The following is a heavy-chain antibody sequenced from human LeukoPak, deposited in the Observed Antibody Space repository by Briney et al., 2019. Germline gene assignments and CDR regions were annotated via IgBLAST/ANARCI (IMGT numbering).Heavy chain of an antibody. D-gene: IGHD5-18*01. Sequence: ASVKVSCKVSGYTLTELSMHWVRQAPGKGLEWMGGFDPEDGETIYAQKFQGRVTMTEDTSTDTAYKELSSLRSEDTAVYYCATTAMVSDGTDQMIYYYYYMDVWGKGTTVTVSS. CDR1: GYTLTELS. J-gene: IGHJ6*03. V-gene: IGHV1-24*01. CDR3: ATTAMVSDGTDQMIYYYYYMDV. CDR2: FDPEDGET.